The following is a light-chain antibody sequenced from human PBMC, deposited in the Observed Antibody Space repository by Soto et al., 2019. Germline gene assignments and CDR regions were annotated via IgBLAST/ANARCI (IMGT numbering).Light chain of an antibody. V-gene: IGLV2-11*01. J-gene: IGLJ2*01. CDR3: HSYGGTYTRL. CDR1: TSDVGGYPY. Sequence: QSVLTQPRSVSGSPGQSVTISCTGTTSDVGGYPYVSWFQQHPGKAPKLMVYDVSKRPSGVPDRFSGSKSGNTASLTISGLQADDEADYYCHSYGGTYTRLFGGGTKVTVL. CDR2: DVS.